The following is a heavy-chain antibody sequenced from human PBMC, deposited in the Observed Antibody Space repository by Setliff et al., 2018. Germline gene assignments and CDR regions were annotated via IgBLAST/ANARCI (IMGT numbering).Heavy chain of an antibody. J-gene: IGHJ4*02. D-gene: IGHD2-21*02. CDR1: GYSTSSGYI. CDR2: IGHTGSI. V-gene: IGHV4-38-2*02. Sequence: SETLSLTCTVSGYSTSSGYIWGWIRQPPGKGLEWVGNIGHTGSINYNPSLKSRLTISRDTSKNQVSLRLNSVTATDTAVYYCARDLGHGGDSDYWGQGILVTVSS. CDR3: ARDLGHGGDSDY.